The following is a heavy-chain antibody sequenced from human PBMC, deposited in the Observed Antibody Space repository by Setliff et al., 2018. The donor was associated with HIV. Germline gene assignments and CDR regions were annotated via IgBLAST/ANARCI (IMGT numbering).Heavy chain of an antibody. V-gene: IGHV1-3*01. D-gene: IGHD3-16*02. Sequence: GASVKVSCKASGYTFSTYAMHWVRQAPGQRLEWMGWINAGNGKTKYSQKFQSRVTITRDTSASTGYMEVNSLRPEDTAVYYCARDRIPKRGYTYREPDFDSWGQGTLVTVSS. CDR2: INAGNGKT. CDR1: GYTFSTYA. CDR3: ARDRIPKRGYTYREPDFDS. J-gene: IGHJ4*02.